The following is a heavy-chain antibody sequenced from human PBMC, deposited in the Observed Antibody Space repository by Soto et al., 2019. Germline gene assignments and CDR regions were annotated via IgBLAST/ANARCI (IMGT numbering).Heavy chain of an antibody. J-gene: IGHJ5*02. CDR2: ISYDGSNK. CDR3: AKDGSGCDYSPHNWFDP. CDR1: GFTFSSYG. Sequence: QVQLVESGGGVVQPGRSLRLSCAASGFTFSSYGMHWVRQAPGKGLEWVAVISYDGSNKYYADSVKGRFTISRDNSKKTRYLQMNSLRAEDTAVYYCAKDGSGCDYSPHNWFDPWCQGTLVTVSS. D-gene: IGHD4-17*01. V-gene: IGHV3-30*18.